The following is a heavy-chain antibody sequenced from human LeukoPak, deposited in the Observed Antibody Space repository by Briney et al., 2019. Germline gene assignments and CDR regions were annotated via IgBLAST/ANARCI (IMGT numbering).Heavy chain of an antibody. Sequence: GGSLRLSCAASGFTFSSYWMNWVRQAPGKGLEWVANIKQDGSEKYYVDSVKGRFTISRDNVKNSLYLQMNSLRAEDTAVYYCTRDSVGDSYADYWGQGTLVTVSS. CDR3: TRDSVGDSYADY. CDR1: GFTFSSYW. V-gene: IGHV3-7*03. D-gene: IGHD5-18*01. CDR2: IKQDGSEK. J-gene: IGHJ4*02.